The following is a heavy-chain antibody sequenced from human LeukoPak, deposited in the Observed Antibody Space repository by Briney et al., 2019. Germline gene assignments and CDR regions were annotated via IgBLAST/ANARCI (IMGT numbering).Heavy chain of an antibody. J-gene: IGHJ4*02. CDR2: ISSSGSTI. D-gene: IGHD6-19*01. Sequence: GGSLRLSCAASGFTFSSYEMNWVRQAPGKGLEWVSYISSSGSTIYYADSVKGRFTISGDNAKNSLYLQMNSLRAEDTGVYYCAKQPNIAVAGTVDYWGQGTLVTVSS. V-gene: IGHV3-48*03. CDR3: AKQPNIAVAGTVDY. CDR1: GFTFSSYE.